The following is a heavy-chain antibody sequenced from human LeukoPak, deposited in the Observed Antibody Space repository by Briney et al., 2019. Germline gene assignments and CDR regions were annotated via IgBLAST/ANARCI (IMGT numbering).Heavy chain of an antibody. CDR3: ARAYSGRFGLGYYYMDV. Sequence: GGSLRLSCAASGFTFNSYTLNWVRQAPGKGLEWVSSIDSSSSYIYYADSVKGRFTISRDNAKNSLYLQMNSLRAEDTAVYYCARAYSGRFGLGYYYMDVWGKGTTVTISS. J-gene: IGHJ6*03. CDR2: IDSSSSYI. D-gene: IGHD1-26*01. CDR1: GFTFNSYT. V-gene: IGHV3-21*01.